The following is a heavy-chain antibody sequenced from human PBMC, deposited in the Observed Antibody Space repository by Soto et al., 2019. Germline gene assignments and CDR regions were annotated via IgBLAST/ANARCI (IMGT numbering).Heavy chain of an antibody. D-gene: IGHD6-6*01. J-gene: IGHJ4*02. CDR2: VNHSGST. Sequence: PSETLSLTCAVYGGSFSGYYWSWIRQPPGKGLEWIGEVNHSGSTNYNPSLKSRVTISVDTSKNQFSLKLSSVTAADTAVYYCARVIRGASSIAARRPRLFFDYWGQVSLV. CDR1: GGSFSGYY. V-gene: IGHV4-34*01. CDR3: ARVIRGASSIAARRPRLFFDY.